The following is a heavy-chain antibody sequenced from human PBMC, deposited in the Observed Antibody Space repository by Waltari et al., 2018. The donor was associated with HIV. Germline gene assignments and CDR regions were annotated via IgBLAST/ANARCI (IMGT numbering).Heavy chain of an antibody. CDR3: SHRPLTATFDY. V-gene: IGHV2-5*02. D-gene: IGHD3-16*01. J-gene: IGHJ4*02. Sequence: QITLKASGPTLVKPTQTLTLTCPFSGFSLRSSGVGVGWIRQPTGKALEWLALIYWDDDKLYSPSLKSRLTITKDTSKAQVVLTMTNMDPVDTATYYCSHRPLTATFDYWGQGTQVTVSS. CDR2: IYWDDDK. CDR1: GFSLRSSGVG.